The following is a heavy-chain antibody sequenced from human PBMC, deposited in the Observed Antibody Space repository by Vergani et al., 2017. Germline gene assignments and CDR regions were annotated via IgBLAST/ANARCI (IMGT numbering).Heavy chain of an antibody. D-gene: IGHD5-12*01. CDR2: IKSDGSIT. CDR1: GFSFSGYW. V-gene: IGHV3-74*01. CDR3: VRARCSGPCFMSNWLDS. Sequence: EVQLVESGGGLIHPGGSLRLSCEGSGFSFSGYWMHWVRQSPEKGLVWVSRIKSDGSITNYADSVKGRFTISRDNAKNTLYLEMNSLRGDDTAIYYCVRARCSGPCFMSNWLDSWGQGTLVTVSS. J-gene: IGHJ5*01.